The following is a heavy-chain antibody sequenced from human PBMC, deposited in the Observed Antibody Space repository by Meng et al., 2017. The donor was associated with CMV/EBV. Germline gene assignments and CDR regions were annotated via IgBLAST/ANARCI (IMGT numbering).Heavy chain of an antibody. D-gene: IGHD2-2*01. CDR2: IKQDGSEK. Sequence: GGSLRLSCAASGFTFSSYWMSWVRQAPGKGLEWVANIKQDGSEKYYVDSVKGRFTISRDNAKNSLYLQMNSLRAEDTAVYYCARGGNQIPAAIRTYYYYYGMDVWAKGPRSPSP. V-gene: IGHV3-7*04. CDR3: ARGGNQIPAAIRTYYYYYGMDV. CDR1: GFTFSSYW. J-gene: IGHJ6*02.